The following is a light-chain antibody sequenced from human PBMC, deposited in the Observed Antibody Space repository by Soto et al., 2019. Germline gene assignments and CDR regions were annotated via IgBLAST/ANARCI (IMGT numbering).Light chain of an antibody. Sequence: EIVLTQSPATLSLSPGDRATLSCRASQRIGTYLAWYQQKAGQAPSLLIYDTSNRATGIPTRFSGSGSGTDFTLTIRTLEPEDLAVYFCQHRSHSPPTWTFGQGTKVEIK. CDR3: QHRSHSPPTWT. V-gene: IGKV3-11*01. J-gene: IGKJ1*01. CDR2: DTS. CDR1: QRIGTY.